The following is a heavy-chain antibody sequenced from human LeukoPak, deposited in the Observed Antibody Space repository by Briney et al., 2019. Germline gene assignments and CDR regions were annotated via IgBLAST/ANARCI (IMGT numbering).Heavy chain of an antibody. Sequence: ASVKVSCKASGYTFTSYGISWVRQAPGQGLEWIGWISGYNGNTKYEQKFQGRVTMTTDTSTDTVYMEVRSLTSDDTAVYYCARADSWELLRAWFDPWGQGTLVTVPS. CDR3: ARADSWELLRAWFDP. D-gene: IGHD1-26*01. V-gene: IGHV1-18*01. J-gene: IGHJ5*02. CDR1: GYTFTSYG. CDR2: ISGYNGNT.